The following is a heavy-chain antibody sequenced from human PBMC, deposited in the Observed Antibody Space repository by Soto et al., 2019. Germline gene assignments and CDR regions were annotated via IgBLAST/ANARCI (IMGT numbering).Heavy chain of an antibody. CDR1: GGSISSSNW. CDR2: IYHSGST. CDR3: ARNLIVVVPAAPDGYYYYGMDV. V-gene: IGHV4-4*02. J-gene: IGHJ6*02. Sequence: KPSETLSLTCAVSGGSISSSNWWSWVRQPPGKGLEWIGEIYHSGSTNYNPSLKSRVTISVDKSKNQFSLKLSSVTAADTAVYYCARNLIVVVPAAPDGYYYYGMDVWGQGTTVTVSS. D-gene: IGHD2-2*01.